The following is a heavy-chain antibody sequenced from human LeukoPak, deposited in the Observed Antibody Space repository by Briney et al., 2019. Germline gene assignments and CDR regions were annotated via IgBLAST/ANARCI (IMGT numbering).Heavy chain of an antibody. J-gene: IGHJ5*02. D-gene: IGHD6-13*01. CDR2: IYYSRST. Sequence: SETLSLTCTVSGVSISSYYWSWIRQPPGKGLELIGYIYYSRSTNDNPSLKSRVTISIDTSKNQLSLKLSSVTAADTAVYYCARFSVAAAGTGWFDPWGQGTMVTVSA. V-gene: IGHV4-59*01. CDR1: GVSISSYY. CDR3: ARFSVAAAGTGWFDP.